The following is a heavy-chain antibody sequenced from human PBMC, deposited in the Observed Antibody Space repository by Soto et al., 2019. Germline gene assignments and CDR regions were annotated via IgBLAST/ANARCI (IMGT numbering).Heavy chain of an antibody. D-gene: IGHD3-22*01. CDR1: GYSFTSYW. CDR2: IYPGDSDT. Sequence: PGESLKISCKGSGYSFTSYWIGWVRQMPGKGLEWMGIIYPGDSDTRYSPSFQGQVTISADKSISTAYLQWSSLKASDTAMYYCARQMELNLVVITAFDIWGQGTMVTVSS. CDR3: ARQMELNLVVITAFDI. V-gene: IGHV5-51*01. J-gene: IGHJ3*02.